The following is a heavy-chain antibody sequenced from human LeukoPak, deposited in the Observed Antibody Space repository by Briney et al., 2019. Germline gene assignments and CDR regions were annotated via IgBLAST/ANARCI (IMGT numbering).Heavy chain of an antibody. CDR1: GFTSSSYD. J-gene: IGHJ4*02. D-gene: IGHD6-13*01. V-gene: IGHV3-13*01. CDR2: IGTAGDT. CDR3: ARAHSIAGRYYFDY. Sequence: GGSLRLSCAASGFTSSSYDMHWVRQATGKGLEWVSAIGTAGDTYYPGSVKGRFTISRENAKNSLYLQMNSLRAGDTAVYYCARAHSIAGRYYFDYWGQGTLVTVSS.